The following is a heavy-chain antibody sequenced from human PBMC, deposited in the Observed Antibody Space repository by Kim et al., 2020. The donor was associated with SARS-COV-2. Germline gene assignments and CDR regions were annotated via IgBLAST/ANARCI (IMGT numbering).Heavy chain of an antibody. Sequence: ASVKVSCKASGYTFTSYGISWVRQAPGQGLEWMGWISAYNGNTNYAQKLQGRVTITTDTSTSTAYMELRSLRSDDTAVYYCARDRNGSPYYYDSSGYGGFDYWGQGTLVTVSS. J-gene: IGHJ4*02. CDR2: ISAYNGNT. CDR3: ARDRNGSPYYYDSSGYGGFDY. V-gene: IGHV1-18*01. D-gene: IGHD3-22*01. CDR1: GYTFTSYG.